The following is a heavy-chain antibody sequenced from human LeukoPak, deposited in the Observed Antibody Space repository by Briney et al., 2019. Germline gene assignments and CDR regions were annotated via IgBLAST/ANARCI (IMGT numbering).Heavy chain of an antibody. Sequence: SETLSLTCAVYGGSFSGYYWSWIRQPPGKGLEWIGEINHSGNTNYNPSLKSRVTISVDTSKNQFSLKLSSVTAADTAVYYCARGGLYPHYWGQGTLVTVSS. CDR3: ARGGLYPHY. J-gene: IGHJ4*02. CDR2: INHSGNT. CDR1: GGSFSGYY. D-gene: IGHD2-15*01. V-gene: IGHV4-34*01.